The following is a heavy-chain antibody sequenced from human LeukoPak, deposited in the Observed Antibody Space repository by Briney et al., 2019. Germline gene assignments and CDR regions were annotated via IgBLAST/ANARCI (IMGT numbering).Heavy chain of an antibody. CDR2: ISSSSSYI. Sequence: GGSLRLSCAASGFTFSSYSMNWVRQAPGKGLEWVSSISSSSSYIYYAYSVKGRFTISRDNAKNSLYLQMNSLRAEDTAVYYCARDLGLDYGDYYFDYWGQGTLVTVSS. V-gene: IGHV3-21*01. D-gene: IGHD4-17*01. J-gene: IGHJ4*02. CDR3: ARDLGLDYGDYYFDY. CDR1: GFTFSSYS.